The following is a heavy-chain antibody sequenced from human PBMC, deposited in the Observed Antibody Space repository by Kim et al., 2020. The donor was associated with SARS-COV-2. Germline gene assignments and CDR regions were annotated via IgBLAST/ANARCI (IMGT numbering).Heavy chain of an antibody. CDR2: ISAYNGNT. V-gene: IGHV1-18*04. J-gene: IGHJ6*02. CDR1: GYTFTSYG. D-gene: IGHD2-15*01. Sequence: ASVKVSCKASGYTFTSYGISWVRQAPGQGLEWMGWISAYNGNTNYAQKLQGRVTMTTDTSTSTAYMELRSLRSDDTAVYYCARGGREVVAARVVYYYYGMDLWGQGTTVTVSS. CDR3: ARGGREVVAARVVYYYYGMDL.